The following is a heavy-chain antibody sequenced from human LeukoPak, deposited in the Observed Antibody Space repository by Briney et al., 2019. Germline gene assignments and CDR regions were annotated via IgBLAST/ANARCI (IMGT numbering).Heavy chain of an antibody. CDR3: ARGGTYGHFDS. CDR1: GYTFSNYG. CDR2: ITTHNANT. J-gene: IGHJ4*02. V-gene: IGHV1-18*01. Sequence: ASVKVSCKASGYTFSNYGINWVRQAPGQGLEWMGWITTHNANTRYAQKFQGRATMTTDTSTSAAYMELRSLISDDTAVYYCARGGTYGHFDSWGQGTVVTVSS. D-gene: IGHD4-17*01.